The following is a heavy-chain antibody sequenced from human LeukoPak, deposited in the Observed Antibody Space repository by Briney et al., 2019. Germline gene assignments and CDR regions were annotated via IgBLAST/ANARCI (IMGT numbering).Heavy chain of an antibody. CDR2: IIPIFGTA. V-gene: IGHV1-69*06. J-gene: IGHJ4*02. Sequence: ASVKVSCKASGYTFTGYYMHWVRQAPGQGLEWMGGIIPIFGTANYAQKFQGRVTITADKSTSTAYMELSSLRSEDTAVYYCASDGYDSSGSPWTEADYWGQGTLVTVSS. D-gene: IGHD3-22*01. CDR3: ASDGYDSSGSPWTEADY. CDR1: GYTFTGYY.